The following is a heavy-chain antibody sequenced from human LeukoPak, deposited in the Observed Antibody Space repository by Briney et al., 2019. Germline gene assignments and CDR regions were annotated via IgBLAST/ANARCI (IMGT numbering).Heavy chain of an antibody. V-gene: IGHV4-39*01. Sequence: SETLSLTCTVSGGSITTTTYYWDWIRQPPGKGLEWIGSINYSGNTYYNPSLKNRVTTSLDASKNQFSLKLSSVTVADTAVYFCARHLNSGGNSPLVYWGQGTLVTVSS. CDR3: ARHLNSGGNSPLVY. CDR1: GGSITTTTYY. CDR2: INYSGNT. D-gene: IGHD2-21*01. J-gene: IGHJ4*02.